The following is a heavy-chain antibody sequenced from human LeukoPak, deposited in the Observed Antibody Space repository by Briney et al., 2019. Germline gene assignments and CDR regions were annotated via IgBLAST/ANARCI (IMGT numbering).Heavy chain of an antibody. CDR2: IYYSGST. D-gene: IGHD3-3*01. CDR1: GGSISSGGYY. Sequence: SQTLSLTCTVSGGSISSGGYYWSWIRQHPGKGLEWIGYIYYSGSTYYNPSLKSRVTISVDTSKNQFSLKLSSVTAADTAVYYCARGVYGDYDFWSGYYGATDSHYYGMDVWGQGTTVTVSS. CDR3: ARGVYGDYDFWSGYYGATDSHYYGMDV. V-gene: IGHV4-31*03. J-gene: IGHJ6*02.